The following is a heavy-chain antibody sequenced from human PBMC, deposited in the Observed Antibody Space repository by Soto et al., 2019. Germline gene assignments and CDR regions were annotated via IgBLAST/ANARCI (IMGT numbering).Heavy chain of an antibody. D-gene: IGHD4-4*01. Sequence: PSETLSLTCTVSGGSISSYYWSWIRQPPGKGLEWIGYIYCSGSTNYNPSLKSRVTISVDTSKNQFSLKLSSVTAADTAVYYCAISMTTDPYYYGMDVWGQGTTVTVSS. CDR3: AISMTTDPYYYGMDV. V-gene: IGHV4-59*01. CDR2: IYCSGST. CDR1: GGSISSYY. J-gene: IGHJ6*02.